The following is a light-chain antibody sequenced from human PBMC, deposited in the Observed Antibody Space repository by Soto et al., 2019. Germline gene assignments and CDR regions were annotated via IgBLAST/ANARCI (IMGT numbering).Light chain of an antibody. V-gene: IGKV2-28*01. J-gene: IGKJ1*01. CDR3: QKYNSAPRT. CDR1: QSLLNSNGYNY. Sequence: DIVMTQSPLSLPVTAGEPASISCRSSQSLLNSNGYNYLDWYLQKPGQSPQLLIYLGSTRASGVPDRFSGSGSGTDFTLTISSLQPEDVATYYCQKYNSAPRTFGQGTKVEIK. CDR2: LGS.